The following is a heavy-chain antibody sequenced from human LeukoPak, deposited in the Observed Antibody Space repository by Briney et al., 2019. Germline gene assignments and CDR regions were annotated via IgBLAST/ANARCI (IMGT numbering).Heavy chain of an antibody. CDR2: ISAYNGNI. CDR1: GYTFTSYG. J-gene: IGHJ4*02. CDR3: ASMSGYYPSYYFDY. D-gene: IGHD3-3*01. Sequence: ASVKVSCKASGYTFTSYGISWVRQAPGQGLEWLGWISAYNGNIDYAQKLQGRVTLTTDTSTSTAYMEVRSLGSDDTAVYYCASMSGYYPSYYFDYWGQGTLVTVSS. V-gene: IGHV1-18*01.